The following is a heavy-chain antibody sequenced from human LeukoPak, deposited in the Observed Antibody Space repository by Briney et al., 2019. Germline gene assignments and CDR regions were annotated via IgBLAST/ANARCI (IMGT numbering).Heavy chain of an antibody. J-gene: IGHJ6*03. D-gene: IGHD3-22*01. V-gene: IGHV4-34*01. CDR3: ARAQKDSSGYYGYYYYYYMDV. CDR2: INHSGST. Sequence: SETLSLTCAVYGGSFSGYYWSWIREPPGKGLEWIGEINHSGSTNYNPSLKSRVTISVDTSKNQFSLKLSSVTAADTAVYYCARAQKDSSGYYGYYYYYYMDVWGKGTTVTVSS. CDR1: GGSFSGYY.